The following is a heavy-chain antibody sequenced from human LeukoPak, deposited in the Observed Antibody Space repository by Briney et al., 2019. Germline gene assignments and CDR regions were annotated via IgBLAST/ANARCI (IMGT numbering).Heavy chain of an antibody. V-gene: IGHV4-59*12. J-gene: IGHJ4*02. CDR3: ARDPYPLGFDY. D-gene: IGHD7-27*01. CDR2: IYYSGST. Sequence: SGTLSLTCTVSGGSISSYYWSWIRQPPGKGLEWIGYIYYSGSTNYNPSLKSRVTISVDTSKNQFSLKLSSVTAADTAVYYCARDPYPLGFDYWGQGTLVTVSS. CDR1: GGSISSYY.